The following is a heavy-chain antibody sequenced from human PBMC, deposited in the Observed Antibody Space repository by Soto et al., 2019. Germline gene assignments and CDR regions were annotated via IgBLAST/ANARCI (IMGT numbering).Heavy chain of an antibody. D-gene: IGHD1-26*01. V-gene: IGHV3-49*03. CDR2: IRGNAYGGTA. J-gene: IGHJ4*02. CDR3: ARGELY. Sequence: EVQLVESGGGLVQPGRSLRLSCAASGFTFGDALMTWFRQAPGKGLEWVGFIRGNAYGGTAEYAASVQGRFTISRDDSKSIAYLQMNSLKPDDTAVYYCARGELYWGQGTLVTVSS. CDR1: GFTFGDAL.